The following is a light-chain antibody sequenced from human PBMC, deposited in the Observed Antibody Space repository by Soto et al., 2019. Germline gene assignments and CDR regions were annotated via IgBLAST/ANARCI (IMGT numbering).Light chain of an antibody. Sequence: QSVLTQPPSASGTPGQRVTISCSGSSSNIGENPDNWYRQLPGTGPQVLIHTDNQRPSGVPDRFSGSKSRTSASLAISGLQSEDEADYYCAAWDDRLDGWVFGGGTKLTVL. CDR3: AAWDDRLDGWV. V-gene: IGLV1-44*01. J-gene: IGLJ3*02. CDR2: TDN. CDR1: SSNIGENP.